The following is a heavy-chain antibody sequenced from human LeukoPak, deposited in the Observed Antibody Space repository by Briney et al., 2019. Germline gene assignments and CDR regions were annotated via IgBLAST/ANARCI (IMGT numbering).Heavy chain of an antibody. V-gene: IGHV3-9*01. Sequence: GGSLRLSCAATGFTFDDYAMHWVRQAPGKGLEWVSGISWNSGSIGYADSVKGRFTISRDNAKNSLYLQMNSLRAEDTAVYYCARLAVAGTGDFWGQGTLVTVSS. CDR3: ARLAVAGTGDF. D-gene: IGHD6-19*01. CDR2: ISWNSGSI. CDR1: GFTFDDYA. J-gene: IGHJ4*02.